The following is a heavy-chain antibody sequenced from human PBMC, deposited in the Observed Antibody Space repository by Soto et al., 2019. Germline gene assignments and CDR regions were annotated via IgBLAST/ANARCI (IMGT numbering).Heavy chain of an antibody. D-gene: IGHD3-3*01. J-gene: IGHJ5*02. Sequence: QVQLVQSGAEVKKPGASVKVSCKASGYTFTGYYLHWVRQAPGQRLEWMGWINPNSGATNYAENLQGRVTLTRDTSISTDYMELTRLTSEDTAVYYCAKSIIRFLEWSSPFDPWGQGTLVTVSS. CDR2: INPNSGAT. V-gene: IGHV1-2*02. CDR3: AKSIIRFLEWSSPFDP. CDR1: GYTFTGYY.